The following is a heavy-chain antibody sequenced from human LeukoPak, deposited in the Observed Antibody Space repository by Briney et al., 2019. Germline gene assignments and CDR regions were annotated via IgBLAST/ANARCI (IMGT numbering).Heavy chain of an antibody. CDR3: ARGGWYYFEY. CDR1: GFMFNNYW. J-gene: IGHJ4*02. CDR2: IKEDGNRI. Sequence: GGSLRLSCAASGFMFNNYWMTWVRQAPGKGLEWVANIKEDGNRIYYVDSVKGRFTISRENAKNSLYLQMSSLRAEDTAVYYCARGGWYYFEYWGQGVLVTVSS. V-gene: IGHV3-7*01.